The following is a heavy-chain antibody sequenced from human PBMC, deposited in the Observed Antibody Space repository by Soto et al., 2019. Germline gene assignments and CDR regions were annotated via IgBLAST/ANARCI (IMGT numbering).Heavy chain of an antibody. J-gene: IGHJ3*01. CDR2: IGIGSSTK. D-gene: IGHD3-22*01. CDR1: GFTFRNYG. V-gene: IGHV3-48*01. CDR3: ARDQLYYNDISGRPLNAFDV. Sequence: GGSLRLSCAASGFTFRNYGMNWVRQAPGKGLEWVSYIGIGSSTKYYADSVKGRFTISRDNAKNSLYLQMDSLRAEDTAVYYCARDQLYYNDISGRPLNAFDVWGQGTMVTVSS.